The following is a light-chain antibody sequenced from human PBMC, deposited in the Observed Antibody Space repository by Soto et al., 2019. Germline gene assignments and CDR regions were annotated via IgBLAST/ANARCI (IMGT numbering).Light chain of an antibody. CDR1: QTVYNN. V-gene: IGKV3-15*01. J-gene: IGKJ1*01. CDR3: QQYYSYPQT. Sequence: VMTQSPATLSVSPGERATLFCRASQTVYNNYLAWYQQKPGQAPRLLIYGLSARATGVPARFSGSGSGTEYTLTITSLQSEDFAVYYCQQYYSYPQTFGQGTKVEIK. CDR2: GLS.